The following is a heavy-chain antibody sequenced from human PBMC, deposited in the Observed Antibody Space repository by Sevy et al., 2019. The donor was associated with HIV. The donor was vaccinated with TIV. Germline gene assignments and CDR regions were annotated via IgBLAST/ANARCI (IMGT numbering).Heavy chain of an antibody. CDR3: AKALNPALESMIEVIFRTLKGFDV. Sequence: GGSLRLSCAASGFTFNTHAMNWVRQAPGKGLQWVSGISATGGGTYYTDSVKGRFTVSRDNSQNTLYLQMNSLRADDTAIYYCAKALNPALESMIEVIFRTLKGFDVWGQWTMVTVSS. CDR1: GFTFNTHA. D-gene: IGHD3-22*01. CDR2: ISATGGGT. J-gene: IGHJ3*01. V-gene: IGHV3-23*01.